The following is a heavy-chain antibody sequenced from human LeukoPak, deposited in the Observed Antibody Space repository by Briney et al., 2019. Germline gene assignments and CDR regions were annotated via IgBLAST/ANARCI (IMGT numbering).Heavy chain of an antibody. V-gene: IGHV3-9*01. CDR3: ARDGVYYGSGSYPSDY. CDR1: GFTFDDYA. D-gene: IGHD3-10*01. Sequence: PGRSLRLSCAASGFTFDDYAMHWVRQAPGKGLEWVSGISWNSGSIGYADSVKGRFTISRDNAKNSLYLQMNGLRAEDTALYYCARDGVYYGSGSYPSDYWGQGTLVTVSS. CDR2: ISWNSGSI. J-gene: IGHJ4*02.